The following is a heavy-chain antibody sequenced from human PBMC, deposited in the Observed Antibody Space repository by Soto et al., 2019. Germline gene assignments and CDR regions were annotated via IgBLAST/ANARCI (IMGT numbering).Heavy chain of an antibody. D-gene: IGHD5-18*01. J-gene: IGHJ4*02. CDR3: ARASEYTSGHHRFDY. CDR1: GGSVSSGSYY. CDR2: IYYTGST. V-gene: IGHV4-61*01. Sequence: PSETLSLTCTVSGGSVSSGSYYWSWIRQPPGRGLEWIGYIYYTGSTSYNPSLKSRVTISLDTSKNQFSLKLSSVTAADTAVYLCARASEYTSGHHRFDYWGQGTLVTVSS.